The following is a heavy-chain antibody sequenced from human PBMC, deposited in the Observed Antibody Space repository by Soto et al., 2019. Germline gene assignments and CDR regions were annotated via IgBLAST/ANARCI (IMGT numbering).Heavy chain of an antibody. CDR1: GGTFSSYT. CDR2: IIPILGIA. Sequence: SVKVSCKASGGTFSSYTISWVRQAPGQGLEWMGRIIPILGIANYAQKFQDRVTITADKSTSTAYMELSSLRSEDTAVYYCARGRSNYYYYYGMDVWGQGTTVTVSS. V-gene: IGHV1-69*02. CDR3: ARGRSNYYYYYGMDV. J-gene: IGHJ6*02.